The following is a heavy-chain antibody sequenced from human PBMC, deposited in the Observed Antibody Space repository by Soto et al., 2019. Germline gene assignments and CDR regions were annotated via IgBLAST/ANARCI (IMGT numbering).Heavy chain of an antibody. CDR3: ARVGGYGDFTHYYYYYGMDV. CDR2: IYSGGST. D-gene: IGHD4-17*01. V-gene: IGHV3-53*04. J-gene: IGHJ6*02. CDR1: GFTVSSNY. Sequence: GGSLRLSCAASGFTVSSNYMSWVRQAPGKGLEWVSVIYSGGSTYYADSVKGRFTISRHNSKNTLYLQMNSLRAEDTAVYYCARVGGYGDFTHYYYYYGMDVWGQGTTVTVPS.